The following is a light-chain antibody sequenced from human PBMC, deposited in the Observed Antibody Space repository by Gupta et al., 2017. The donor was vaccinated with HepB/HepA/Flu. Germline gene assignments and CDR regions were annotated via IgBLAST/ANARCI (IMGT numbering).Light chain of an antibody. CDR1: NIGSES. Sequence: SYVLTQPPSVSVAPGKTARVTWGGNNIGSESMHWYQQKPGQAPVLVVYGDSDRPSGIPERFSGSNSGNTATLNISRVEAGDEADYYCQVWHTSDHPYVFGTGTKVTVL. CDR3: QVWHTSDHPYV. J-gene: IGLJ1*01. CDR2: GDS. V-gene: IGLV3-21*03.